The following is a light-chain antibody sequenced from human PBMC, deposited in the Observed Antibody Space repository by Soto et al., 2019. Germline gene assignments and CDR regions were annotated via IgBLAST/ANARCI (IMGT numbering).Light chain of an antibody. Sequence: EIVLTQSPGTLSLSPGERATLSCRASQSVSSYLAWYQQKAGQAPRLLIHDASYRATGIPARFSGSGSGTDFTLTISSLEPEDFAVYYCQQRSNWPLTFGGGTKVDIK. CDR3: QQRSNWPLT. V-gene: IGKV3-11*01. CDR1: QSVSSY. J-gene: IGKJ4*01. CDR2: DAS.